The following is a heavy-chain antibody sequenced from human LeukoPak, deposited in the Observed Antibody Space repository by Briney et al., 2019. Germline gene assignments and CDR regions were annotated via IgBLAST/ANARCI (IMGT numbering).Heavy chain of an antibody. V-gene: IGHV1-69*06. CDR1: GGTFSSYA. Sequence: SVKVSCKASGGTFSSYAISWVRQAPGQGLEWMGGIIPIFGTANYAQKFQGRVTITADKSTSTAYMELSSLRSEDTAVYYCARFRYSSGWVPRSTYYFDYWGQGTLVTVSS. D-gene: IGHD6-19*01. CDR2: IIPIFGTA. CDR3: ARFRYSSGWVPRSTYYFDY. J-gene: IGHJ4*02.